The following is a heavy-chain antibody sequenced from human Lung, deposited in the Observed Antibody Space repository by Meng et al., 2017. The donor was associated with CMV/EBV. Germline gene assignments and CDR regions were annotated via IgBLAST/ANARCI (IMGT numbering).Heavy chain of an antibody. CDR3: ADMGEWLAN. D-gene: IGHD6-19*01. V-gene: IGHV3-30-3*01. Sequence: QVQLVESXXGVVQPGXALRLSCAASGFTFSSYAMHWVRQAPGKGLEWVAVISYDGSNKYYADSVKGRFTISRDNSKNTLYLQMNSLRAEDTAVYYCADMGEWLANWGQGTLVTVSS. J-gene: IGHJ4*02. CDR1: GFTFSSYA. CDR2: ISYDGSNK.